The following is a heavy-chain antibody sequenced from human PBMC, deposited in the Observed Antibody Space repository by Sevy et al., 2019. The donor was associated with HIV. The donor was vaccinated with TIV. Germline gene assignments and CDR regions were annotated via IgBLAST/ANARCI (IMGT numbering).Heavy chain of an antibody. CDR2: INPNSGGT. Sequence: ASVKVSCKASGYTFTGYYIHWVRQAPGQGLEWMGWINPNSGGTNSAKKFQGRVTMTRDTSIRTAYMELSRLRSDDTAVYYCARDPTGAAAAMSWFDPWGQGTLVTVSS. V-gene: IGHV1-2*02. CDR3: ARDPTGAAAAMSWFDP. D-gene: IGHD2-2*01. J-gene: IGHJ5*02. CDR1: GYTFTGYY.